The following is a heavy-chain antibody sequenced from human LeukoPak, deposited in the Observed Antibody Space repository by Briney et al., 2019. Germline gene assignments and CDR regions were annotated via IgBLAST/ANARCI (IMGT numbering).Heavy chain of an antibody. V-gene: IGHV1-18*01. D-gene: IGHD1-26*01. J-gene: IGHJ4*02. CDR2: ISAYNGNT. Sequence: ASVKVSCKASGYTFTSYGISWVGQAPGQGLEWMGWISAYNGNTNYAQKLQGRVTMTTDTSTRTAYMELRSLRSDDTAVYYCARVVGADGNFYYWGQGTLVTVSS. CDR1: GYTFTSYG. CDR3: ARVVGADGNFYY.